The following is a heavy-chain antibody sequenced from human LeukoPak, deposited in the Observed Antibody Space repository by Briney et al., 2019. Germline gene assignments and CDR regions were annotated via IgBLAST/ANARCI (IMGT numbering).Heavy chain of an antibody. CDR3: ARDLWSYYDSSGYDYDDY. V-gene: IGHV3-73*01. Sequence: GGSLRLSCAASGFTFSGSAMHWVRQASGKGLEWVGRIRSKANSYATAYAASVKGRFTISRDNAKNTLYLQMSSLRAEDTAVYYCARDLWSYYDSSGYDYDDYWGQGTLVTVSS. D-gene: IGHD3-22*01. CDR2: IRSKANSYAT. J-gene: IGHJ4*02. CDR1: GFTFSGSA.